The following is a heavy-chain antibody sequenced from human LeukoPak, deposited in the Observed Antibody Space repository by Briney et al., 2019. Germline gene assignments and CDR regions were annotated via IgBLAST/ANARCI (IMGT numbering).Heavy chain of an antibody. D-gene: IGHD3-3*01. Sequence: GGSLRLSCAASGFTFSSYWMSWVRQAPGKGLEWVANIKQDGSNKYYADSVKGRFTISRDNSKNTLYLQMNSLRAEDAAVYYRAKPEGDFWSGYYTSPFDYWGQGTLVTVSS. CDR2: IKQDGSNK. V-gene: IGHV3-7*01. CDR3: AKPEGDFWSGYYTSPFDY. J-gene: IGHJ4*02. CDR1: GFTFSSYW.